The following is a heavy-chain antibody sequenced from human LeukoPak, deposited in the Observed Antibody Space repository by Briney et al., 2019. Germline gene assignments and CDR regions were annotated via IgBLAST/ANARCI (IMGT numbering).Heavy chain of an antibody. D-gene: IGHD2-21*01. CDR2: ISYDGTNK. J-gene: IGHJ4*02. CDR1: GFSLSSYA. Sequence: GGSLRLSCTASGFSLSSYAMHWVRQAPGKGLEWVAGISYDGTNKKYVESVKGRFTISRDNSNNMLYLQMNSLRAEDTAMYYVSRGSIVGTILPFDCWGQGTLVTVSS. CDR3: SRGSIVGTILPFDC. V-gene: IGHV3-30*04.